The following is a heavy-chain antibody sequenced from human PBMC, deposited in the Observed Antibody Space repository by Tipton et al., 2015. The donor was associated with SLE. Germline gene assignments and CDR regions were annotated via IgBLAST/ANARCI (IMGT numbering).Heavy chain of an antibody. J-gene: IGHJ4*02. D-gene: IGHD6-13*01. CDR1: GGSISSYY. CDR3: AGGGYSSSWDY. V-gene: IGHV4-59*01. Sequence: TLSLTCTVSGGSISSYYWSWIRQPPGKGLEWIGYVYYSGSTNYNPSLKSRVTISVDTFKKQFSLKLSSVTAADTAVYYCAGGGYSSSWDYWGQGTLVTVSS. CDR2: VYYSGST.